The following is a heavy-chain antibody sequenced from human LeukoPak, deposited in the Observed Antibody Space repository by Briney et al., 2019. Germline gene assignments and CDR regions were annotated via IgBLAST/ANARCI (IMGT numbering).Heavy chain of an antibody. CDR2: ISKSGDTI. J-gene: IGHJ5*02. CDR1: GITFSDYY. D-gene: IGHD1-14*01. CDR3: VITAGWTTATDH. V-gene: IGHV3-11*04. Sequence: TGGSLRLSCAASGITFSDYYMSWIRQAPGKGLEWLSYISKSGDTIYYADSVRGRFTISRDNARNSLYLQMNSLTVADTATYYCVITAGWTTATDHWGQGALVTVSS.